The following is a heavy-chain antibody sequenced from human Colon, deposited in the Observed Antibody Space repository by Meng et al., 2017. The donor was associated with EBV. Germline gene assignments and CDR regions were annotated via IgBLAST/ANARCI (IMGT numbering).Heavy chain of an antibody. J-gene: IGHJ4*02. CDR3: ARGKQDAWELLAY. Sequence: QLQLTEAGPGLGKPSGTLSLTCGVSGVSISSNIRWTWVRQPPGKGLEWIGDIDDSGSTNYNPSLNSRISISLDKSKNHFSLKVNSVTAADTAVYYCARGKQDAWELLAYWGQGALVTVSS. V-gene: IGHV4-4*02. D-gene: IGHD1-26*01. CDR2: IDDSGST. CDR1: GVSISSNIR.